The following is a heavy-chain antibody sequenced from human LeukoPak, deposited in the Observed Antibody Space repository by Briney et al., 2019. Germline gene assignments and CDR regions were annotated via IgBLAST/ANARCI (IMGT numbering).Heavy chain of an antibody. V-gene: IGHV1-69*13. CDR2: IIPIFGTA. J-gene: IGHJ4*02. CDR1: GGTFSSYA. D-gene: IGHD6-13*01. CDR3: ARDRGGSSWYRGFSSFDY. Sequence: ASVKVSCKASGGTFSSYAISWVRQAPGQGLEWMGGIIPIFGTANYAQKFQGRVTITADESTSTAYMELSSLRSEDTAVYYCARDRGGSSWYRGFSSFDYWGQGTLVTVSS.